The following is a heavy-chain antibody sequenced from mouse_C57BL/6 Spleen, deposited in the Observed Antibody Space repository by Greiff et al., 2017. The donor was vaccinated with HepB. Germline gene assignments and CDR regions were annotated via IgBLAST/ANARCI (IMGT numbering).Heavy chain of an antibody. J-gene: IGHJ4*01. V-gene: IGHV2-5*01. Sequence: QVQLQQSGPGLVQPSQSLSITCTVSGFSLTSYGVHWVRQSPGKGLEWLGVIWRGGITDYNAAFMSRLSITKDNSKSQVFFKMNSLQADDTAIYYGAKKRSSGDVGYAMDYWGQGTSVTVSS. CDR1: GFSLTSYG. D-gene: IGHD3-2*02. CDR2: IWRGGIT. CDR3: AKKRSSGDVGYAMDY.